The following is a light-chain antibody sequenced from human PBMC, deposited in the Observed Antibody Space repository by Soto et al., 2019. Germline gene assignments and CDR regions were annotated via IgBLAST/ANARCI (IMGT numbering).Light chain of an antibody. Sequence: EIVMTQSPATLSVSPGERATLSCRASQSVSSTLAWYQQKPGQAPRLLIYAASTRATGIPARFSGSGSGTEFTLTSSSLQSEDLAVYYCQQHNNWPYTFGQGTKLEIK. CDR2: AAS. V-gene: IGKV3-15*01. CDR1: QSVSST. J-gene: IGKJ2*01. CDR3: QQHNNWPYT.